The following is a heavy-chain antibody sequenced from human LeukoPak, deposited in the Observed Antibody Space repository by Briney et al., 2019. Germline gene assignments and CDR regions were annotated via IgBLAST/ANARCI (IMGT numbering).Heavy chain of an antibody. CDR2: FDPEDGET. Sequence: AASVKVSCRVSGYTLTELSMHWVRQAPGKGLEWMGGFDPEDGETIYAQKFQGRVTMTEDTSTDTAYMELSSLRSEDTAVYYCATGFKYYYDSSGYYYGYWGQGTLVTVSS. D-gene: IGHD3-22*01. CDR3: ATGFKYYYDSSGYYYGY. CDR1: GYTLTELS. V-gene: IGHV1-24*01. J-gene: IGHJ4*02.